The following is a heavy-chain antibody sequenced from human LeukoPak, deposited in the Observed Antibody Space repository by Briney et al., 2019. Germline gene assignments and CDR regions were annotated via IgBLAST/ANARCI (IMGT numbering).Heavy chain of an antibody. CDR3: NTFNWNSPFDY. CDR1: GFTFSDAW. Sequence: PGGSLRLSCTASGFTFSDAWVTWVRQAPGKGREWVGRIRSKTSGGTTDYAAPVNGRFTISRDDSKNTIFLQMNSLKTEDTAVYYCNTFNWNSPFDYWGQGTLVTVSS. V-gene: IGHV3-15*01. D-gene: IGHD1-20*01. CDR2: IRSKTSGGTT. J-gene: IGHJ4*02.